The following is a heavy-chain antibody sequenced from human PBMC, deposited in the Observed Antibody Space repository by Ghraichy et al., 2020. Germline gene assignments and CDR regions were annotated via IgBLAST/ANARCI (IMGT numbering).Heavy chain of an antibody. D-gene: IGHD2-21*02. CDR1: GFTFSSYC. CDR2: ISSGGSTI. CDR3: ARDASGDHRTNWFDP. J-gene: IGHJ5*02. V-gene: IGHV3-48*01. Sequence: GGSLRLSCAASGFTFSSYCMNWVRQAPGKGLEWVSYISSGGSTIYYADSVKGRFTISRDNAKNSLYLQMNSLRAEDTAVYYCARDASGDHRTNWFDPWGQGTLVTVSS.